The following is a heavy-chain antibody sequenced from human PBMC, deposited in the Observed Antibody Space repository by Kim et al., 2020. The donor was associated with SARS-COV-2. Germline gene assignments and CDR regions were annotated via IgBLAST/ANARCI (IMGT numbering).Heavy chain of an antibody. D-gene: IGHD3-22*01. CDR2: T. CDR3: ARAYYSGCFDH. Sequence: TNYAQKLQGRVTVTKDTFTNTVFMNLSSLRPEDTAVYYCARAYYSGCFDHWGQGTLVTVSS. V-gene: IGHV1-46*04. J-gene: IGHJ4*02.